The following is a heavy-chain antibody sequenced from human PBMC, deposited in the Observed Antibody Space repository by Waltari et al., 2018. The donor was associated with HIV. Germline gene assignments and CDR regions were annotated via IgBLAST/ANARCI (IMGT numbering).Heavy chain of an antibody. CDR2: MSDSGST. V-gene: IGHV4-39*01. Sequence: QLQLQESGPGLVKSSETLSLTCTVSGGSMTSSSYYWGWIRQPPGKGLEWIGSMSDSGSTYHNPSLRSRLTISVATSKNQFSLKLTSVTAADTAVYYCARSFSGYSNYFDPWGQGTLVTVSS. CDR1: GGSMTSSSYY. J-gene: IGHJ5*02. D-gene: IGHD4-4*01. CDR3: ARSFSGYSNYFDP.